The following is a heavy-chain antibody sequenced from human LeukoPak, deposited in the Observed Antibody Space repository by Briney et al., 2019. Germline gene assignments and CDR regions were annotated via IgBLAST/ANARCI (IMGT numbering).Heavy chain of an antibody. Sequence: PGRSLRLSCAASGFTFSSYSMNWVRQAPGKGLEWVSYISSGSTYMYYADSLKGRFTISRDNAKSSLYLQMNSLRAEDTAMYYCARDIVHCGGYCYPGRGFDYWGQGTLVTVSS. CDR3: ARDIVHCGGYCYPGRGFDY. D-gene: IGHD2-21*02. J-gene: IGHJ4*02. CDR1: GFTFSSYS. CDR2: ISSGSTYM. V-gene: IGHV3-21*01.